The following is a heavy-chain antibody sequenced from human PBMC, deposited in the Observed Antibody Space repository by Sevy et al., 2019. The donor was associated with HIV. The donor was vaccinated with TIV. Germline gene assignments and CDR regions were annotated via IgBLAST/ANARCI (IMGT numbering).Heavy chain of an antibody. CDR3: ARDQDIVLVPARGMDV. V-gene: IGHV3-11*01. D-gene: IGHD2-2*01. CDR1: GFTFSDYY. CDR2: IGSSGSTI. Sequence: EGSLRLSCAASGFTFSDYYMSWIHQAPGKVLEWVSYIGSSGSTIYYADSVKGRFTISRDNAKNSLYLQMNSLRAEDTAVYYCARDQDIVLVPARGMDVWGQGTTVTVSS. J-gene: IGHJ6*02.